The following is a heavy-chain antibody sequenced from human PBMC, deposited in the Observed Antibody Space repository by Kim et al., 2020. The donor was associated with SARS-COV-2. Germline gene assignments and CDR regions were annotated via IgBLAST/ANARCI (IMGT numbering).Heavy chain of an antibody. J-gene: IGHJ5*02. CDR2: VYTANSDA. V-gene: IGHV5-51*01. Sequence: GESLKISCKGFGNRFSSYWIGWVRQMPGKGLEWMGIVYTANSDARYSPSFQGQVTFSVDKSINTVYLQWSSLKASDSAMYYCASRQFSDTWSDPWGQGTLVTVSS. CDR1: GNRFSSYW. CDR3: ASRQFSDTWSDP. D-gene: IGHD1-26*01.